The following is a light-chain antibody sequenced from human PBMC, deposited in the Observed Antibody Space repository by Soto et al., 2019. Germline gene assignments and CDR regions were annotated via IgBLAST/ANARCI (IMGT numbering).Light chain of an antibody. J-gene: IGLJ1*01. CDR2: QNN. Sequence: SYELTKPPSVSVSPGQTASITCSGDKLGDKSASWYQQKPGQSPVVVIYQNNKRPSGIPERFSGSNSGNTATLTISGTQAMDEADYYCQAWDTKVFGTGTKVTVL. CDR1: KLGDKS. V-gene: IGLV3-1*01. CDR3: QAWDTKV.